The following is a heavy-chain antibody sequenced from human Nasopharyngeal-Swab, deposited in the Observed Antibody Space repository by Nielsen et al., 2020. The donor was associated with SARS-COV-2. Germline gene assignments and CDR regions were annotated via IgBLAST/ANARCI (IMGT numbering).Heavy chain of an antibody. Sequence: GSLRLSCTVSGGSISSYYWSWIRQPPGKGLEWIGYIYYSGSTNYNPSLKSRVTISVDTSKNQFSLKLSSVTAADTAVYYCARACVGCMLFRSNWFDPWGQGTLVTVSS. CDR3: ARACVGCMLFRSNWFDP. V-gene: IGHV4-59*12. D-gene: IGHD2-8*01. J-gene: IGHJ5*02. CDR2: IYYSGST. CDR1: GGSISSYY.